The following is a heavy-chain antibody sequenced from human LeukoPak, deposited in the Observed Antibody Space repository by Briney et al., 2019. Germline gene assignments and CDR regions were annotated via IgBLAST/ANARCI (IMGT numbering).Heavy chain of an antibody. CDR2: INPNSGGT. V-gene: IGHV1-2*02. CDR1: GYTFTGYY. CDR3: ARDMDGYCSGGSCYFLLDY. D-gene: IGHD2-15*01. Sequence: ASVKVSCKASGYTFTGYYMHWVRQAPGQGLEWMGWINPNSGGTNYAQQFQGRVTMTRDTSISTAYMELSRLRSDDTAVYYCARDMDGYCSGGSCYFLLDYWGQGTLVTVSS. J-gene: IGHJ4*02.